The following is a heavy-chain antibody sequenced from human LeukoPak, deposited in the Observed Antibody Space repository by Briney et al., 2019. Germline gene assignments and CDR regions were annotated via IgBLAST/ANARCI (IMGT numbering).Heavy chain of an antibody. CDR1: SYSISSGYY. V-gene: IGHV4-38-2*02. Sequence: SETLSLTCIVSSYSISSGYYWGWIRQPPGKGLEWIGNIHHSGSTYYNPSLKSRVTTSVDTSKNQLSLKLSSVTAADTAVYYCARVAAGIGFFQHWGQGTLVTVSS. J-gene: IGHJ1*01. D-gene: IGHD6-13*01. CDR2: IHHSGST. CDR3: ARVAAGIGFFQH.